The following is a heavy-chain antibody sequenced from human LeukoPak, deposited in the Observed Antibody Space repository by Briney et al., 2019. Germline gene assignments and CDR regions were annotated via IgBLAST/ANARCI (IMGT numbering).Heavy chain of an antibody. Sequence: SETLSLTCTVSGGSISSYYWSWIRQPPGKGLEWIGYIYYSGSTNYNPSLKSRVTISVDTSKNQFSLKLSSVTAADTAVYYCARREATNGGRIDYWGQGTLATVSS. CDR2: IYYSGST. CDR1: GGSISSYY. D-gene: IGHD7-27*01. V-gene: IGHV4-59*08. J-gene: IGHJ4*02. CDR3: ARREATNGGRIDY.